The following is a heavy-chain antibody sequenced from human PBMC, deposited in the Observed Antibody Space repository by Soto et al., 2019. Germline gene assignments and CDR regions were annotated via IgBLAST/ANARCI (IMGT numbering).Heavy chain of an antibody. V-gene: IGHV4-61*01. CDR3: ARDLGYCSSTSCYRWFDP. D-gene: IGHD2-2*01. CDR2: IYYSGST. J-gene: IGHJ5*02. CDR1: GCSVSSGSYY. Sequence: SETLSLTCTVSGCSVSSGSYYWGWILHPPGKGLEWIGYIYYSGSTNYNPSLKSRVTISVDTSKNQFSLKLSSVTAADTAVYYCARDLGYCSSTSCYRWFDPSGPAPRVTVSS.